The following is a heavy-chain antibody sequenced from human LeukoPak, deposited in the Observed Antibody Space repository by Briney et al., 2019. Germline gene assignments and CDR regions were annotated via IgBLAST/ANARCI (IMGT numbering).Heavy chain of an antibody. J-gene: IGHJ4*02. CDR2: ISYDGSNK. Sequence: GGSLRLSCAASGFTFSSYAMHWVRQAPGKGLEWVAVISYDGSNKYYADSVKGRFTISRDNSKNTLYLQMNSLRAEDTAVYYCVRVVGESHFDYRGQGTLVTVSS. V-gene: IGHV3-30-3*01. D-gene: IGHD2-21*01. CDR1: GFTFSSYA. CDR3: VRVVGESHFDY.